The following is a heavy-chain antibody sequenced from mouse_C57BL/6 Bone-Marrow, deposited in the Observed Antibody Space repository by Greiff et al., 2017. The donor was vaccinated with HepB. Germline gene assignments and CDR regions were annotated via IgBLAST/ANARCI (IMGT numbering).Heavy chain of an antibody. CDR1: GYTFTSYG. Sequence: VQLQQSGAELARPGASVKLSCKASGYTFTSYGISWVKQRTGQGLEWIGEIYPRSGNTYYNEKFKGKATLTADKSSSTAYMELRSLTSEDSAVYFCAELYYGSSYWYFDVWGTGTTVTVSS. J-gene: IGHJ1*03. D-gene: IGHD1-1*01. CDR3: AELYYGSSYWYFDV. CDR2: IYPRSGNT. V-gene: IGHV1-81*01.